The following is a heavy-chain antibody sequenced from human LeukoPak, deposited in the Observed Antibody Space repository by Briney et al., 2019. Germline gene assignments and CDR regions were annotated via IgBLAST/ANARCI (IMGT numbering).Heavy chain of an antibody. CDR3: AKDRDDYVWGSYLGAFDI. CDR1: RFTFMNYA. J-gene: IGHJ3*02. CDR2: ISGGGTST. D-gene: IGHD3-16*01. V-gene: IGHV3-23*01. Sequence: GGSLRLSCAASRFTFMNYAMSWVRQAPGKGLEWVAVISGGGTSTYYADSVKGRFTISRDNSKNTLYLQMNTLRAEDTAVYYCAKDRDDYVWGSYLGAFDIWGQGTMVTVSS.